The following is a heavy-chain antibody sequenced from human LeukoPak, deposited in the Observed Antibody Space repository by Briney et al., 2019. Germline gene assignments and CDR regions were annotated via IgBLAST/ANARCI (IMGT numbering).Heavy chain of an antibody. D-gene: IGHD2-21*02. V-gene: IGHV3-21*06. J-gene: IGHJ4*02. CDR2: ISGSGSYI. Sequence: GGSLRLSCAASGFTFSSSGMNWVRQAPGKGLEWVSYISGSGSYIYYADSMKGRFTVSRDNTNNSLYLQMNSLRAEDTAVYYCARSQGTLTSPFDYWGQGTLVTVSS. CDR1: GFTFSSSG. CDR3: ARSQGTLTSPFDY.